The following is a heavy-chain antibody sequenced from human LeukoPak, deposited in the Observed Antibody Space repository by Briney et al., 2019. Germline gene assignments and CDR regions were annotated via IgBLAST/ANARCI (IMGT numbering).Heavy chain of an antibody. V-gene: IGHV4-59*01. CDR1: GGSFSNYY. CDR3: ARYDFNKFFDY. CDR2: IYYSGST. Sequence: TSETLSLTCTVSGGSFSNYYWSWIRQPPGKGLEWIGYIYYSGSTNYNPSLKSRVTMSVDTSKNQFSLKLSSVTAADTAVYYCARYDFNKFFDYWGQGTLVTVSS. J-gene: IGHJ4*02. D-gene: IGHD3-3*01.